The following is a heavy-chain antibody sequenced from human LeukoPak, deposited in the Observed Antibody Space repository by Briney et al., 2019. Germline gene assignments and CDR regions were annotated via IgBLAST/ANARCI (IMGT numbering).Heavy chain of an antibody. CDR2: INPNSGGT. Sequence: ASVKVSCKASGYTFTGYYMHWVRQAPGQGLEWMGRINPNSGGTNYAQKFQGRVTMTRDTSISTAYMELSRLRSDDTAVYYCARVAVAGHPPWPGTDYWGQGTLVTVSS. CDR3: ARVAVAGHPPWPGTDY. V-gene: IGHV1-2*06. J-gene: IGHJ4*02. D-gene: IGHD6-19*01. CDR1: GYTFTGYY.